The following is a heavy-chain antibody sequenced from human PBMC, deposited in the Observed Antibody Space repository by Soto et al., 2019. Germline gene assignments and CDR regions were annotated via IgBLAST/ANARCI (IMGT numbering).Heavy chain of an antibody. J-gene: IGHJ6*03. CDR3: AREYGRAPYYYCYYMDV. CDR1: GGSFSGYY. V-gene: IGHV4-34*01. D-gene: IGHD6-6*01. Sequence: QVQLQQWGAGLLKPSETLSLTCAVYGGSFSGYYWSWIRQPPGKGLEWIGEINHSGSTNYNPSLKSRVTISVDTSKNQFSLKLSSVTAADTAVYYCAREYGRAPYYYCYYMDVWGKGTTVTVSS. CDR2: INHSGST.